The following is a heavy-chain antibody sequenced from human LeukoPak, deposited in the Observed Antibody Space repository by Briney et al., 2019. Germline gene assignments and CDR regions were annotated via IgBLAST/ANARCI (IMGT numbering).Heavy chain of an antibody. Sequence: ETLSLTCAVYGGSFSGYYWSWIRQPPGKGLEWVSSISSSSSYIYYADSVKGRFTISRDNAKNSLYLQMNSLRAEDTAVYYCGGGYTSGGNGRAHGYWGQGTLVTVSS. CDR1: GGSFSGYY. J-gene: IGHJ4*02. V-gene: IGHV3-21*01. CDR3: GGGYTSGGNGRAHGY. CDR2: ISSSSSYI. D-gene: IGHD2-8*02.